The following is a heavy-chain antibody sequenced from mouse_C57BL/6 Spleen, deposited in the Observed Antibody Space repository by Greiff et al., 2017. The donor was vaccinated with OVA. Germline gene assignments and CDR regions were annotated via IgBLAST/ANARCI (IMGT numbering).Heavy chain of an antibody. Sequence: EVQLVESEGGLVQPGSSMKLSCTASGFTFSDYYMAWVRQVPEKGLEWVANINYDGSSTYYLDSLKSRFIISRDNAKNILYLQMSSLKSEDTATYYCARAYYDYDRFSFAYWGQGTLVTVSA. CDR3: ARAYYDYDRFSFAY. CDR1: GFTFSDYY. J-gene: IGHJ3*01. D-gene: IGHD2-4*01. V-gene: IGHV5-16*01. CDR2: INYDGSST.